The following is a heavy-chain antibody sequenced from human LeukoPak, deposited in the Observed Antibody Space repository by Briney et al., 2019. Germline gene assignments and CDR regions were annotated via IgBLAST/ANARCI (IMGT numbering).Heavy chain of an antibody. V-gene: IGHV3-21*01. D-gene: IGHD6-13*01. Sequence: PGGSLRLSCAASGFTFSSYSMNWVRQAPGKGLEWVSSISSSSSYISYADSVKGRFTISRDNAKNSLYLQMNSLRAEDTAVYYCARDRGIAAAGRSNYFDYWGQGTLVTVSS. CDR1: GFTFSSYS. J-gene: IGHJ4*02. CDR3: ARDRGIAAAGRSNYFDY. CDR2: ISSSSSYI.